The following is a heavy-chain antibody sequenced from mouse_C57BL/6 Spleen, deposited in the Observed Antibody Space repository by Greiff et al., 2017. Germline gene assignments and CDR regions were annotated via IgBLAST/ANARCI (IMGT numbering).Heavy chain of an antibody. Sequence: QVHLKQSGAELVRPGTSVKVSCKASGYAFTNYLIEWVKQRPGQGLEWIGVINPGSGGTNYNEKFKGKATLTADKSSSTAYMQLSSLTSEDSAVYFCARSKDDYDGFAYWGQGTLVTVSA. D-gene: IGHD2-4*01. J-gene: IGHJ3*01. V-gene: IGHV1-54*01. CDR2: INPGSGGT. CDR3: ARSKDDYDGFAY. CDR1: GYAFTNYL.